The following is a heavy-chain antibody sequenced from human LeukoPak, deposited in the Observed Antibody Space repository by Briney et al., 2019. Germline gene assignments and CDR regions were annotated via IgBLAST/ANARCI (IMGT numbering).Heavy chain of an antibody. Sequence: SVTLSLTCTVSGYSISSGYYWGWIRQPPGKGLEWIGSIYHSGSTYYNPSLKSRVTISVDTSKNQFSLKLSSVTAADTAVYYCARDSSYYDSSGYSAHFDYWGQGTLVTVSS. CDR1: GYSISSGYY. CDR2: IYHSGST. CDR3: ARDSSYYDSSGYSAHFDY. J-gene: IGHJ4*02. V-gene: IGHV4-38-2*02. D-gene: IGHD3-22*01.